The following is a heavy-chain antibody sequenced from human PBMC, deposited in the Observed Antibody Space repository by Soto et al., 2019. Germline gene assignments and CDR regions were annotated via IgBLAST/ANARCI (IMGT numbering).Heavy chain of an antibody. Sequence: GSLRLYCAASGXTFSSYSMGWVRQAPGKGLELVSAISGSGGSIYYADSVKGLFTISRDNAKNSLYMKMNSLRAEDTAVYYCARYNWNSSDYWGQGTLAPVSS. V-gene: IGHV3-23*01. J-gene: IGHJ4*02. CDR1: GXTFSSYS. D-gene: IGHD1-7*01. CDR2: ISGSGGSI. CDR3: ARYNWNSSDY.